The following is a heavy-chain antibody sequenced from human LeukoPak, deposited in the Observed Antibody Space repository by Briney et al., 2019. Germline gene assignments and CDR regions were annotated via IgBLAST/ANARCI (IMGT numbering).Heavy chain of an antibody. CDR1: GESFSDYY. CDR2: VNYSGST. D-gene: IGHD2-15*01. V-gene: IGHV4-34*01. CDR3: ARGVARHWYFDL. Sequence: SETLSLTCAVYGESFSDYYWSWIRQPPGKGLEWIGEVNYSGSTTYNPSLKSRVTISADTSKNQFSLNLNSVTAADTAVYFCARGVARHWYFDLWGRGTLVTVSS. J-gene: IGHJ2*01.